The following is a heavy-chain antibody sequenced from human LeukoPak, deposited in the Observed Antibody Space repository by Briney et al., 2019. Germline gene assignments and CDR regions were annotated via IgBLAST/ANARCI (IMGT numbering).Heavy chain of an antibody. V-gene: IGHV3-7*01. CDR1: GFTFSSFW. CDR3: ARDSTGYGYEEWY. CDR2: IKQDGSEK. D-gene: IGHD5-18*01. Sequence: GGSLRLSCAASGFTFSSFWMSWVRQAPGKGLEWVANIKQDGSEKYYVDSVKGRFTISRGNAKNSLYLQMNSLRAEDTALYYCARDSTGYGYEEWYWGQGTLVTVSS. J-gene: IGHJ4*02.